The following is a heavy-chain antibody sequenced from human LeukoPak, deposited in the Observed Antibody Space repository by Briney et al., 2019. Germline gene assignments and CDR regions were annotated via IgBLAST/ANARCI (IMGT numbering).Heavy chain of an antibody. J-gene: IGHJ4*02. D-gene: IGHD2-8*02. CDR2: INPNSGDS. CDR3: ARDVSTGGVRDRRLDY. CDR1: GYTFTGHY. V-gene: IGHV1-2*02. Sequence: GASVKVSCKVSGYTFTGHYMHWVRQAPGQGLEWMGWINPNSGDSDYAQKFQGRFTMTRDTSISTAYMERSRLRSDDTAVYYCARDVSTGGVRDRRLDYWGRGTLVTVSS.